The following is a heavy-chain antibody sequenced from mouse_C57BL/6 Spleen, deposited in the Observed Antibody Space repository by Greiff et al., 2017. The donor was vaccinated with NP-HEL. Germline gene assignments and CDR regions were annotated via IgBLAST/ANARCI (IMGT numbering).Heavy chain of an antibody. CDR2: INYDGSST. J-gene: IGHJ3*01. D-gene: IGHD2-2*01. Sequence: EVMLVESEGGLVQPGSSMKLSCTASGFTFSDYYMAWVRQVPEKGLEWVANINYDGSSTYYLDSLKSRFIISRDNAKNILYLQMSSLKSEDTATYYCAREGLYGYWFAYWGQGTLVTVSA. CDR3: AREGLYGYWFAY. V-gene: IGHV5-16*01. CDR1: GFTFSDYY.